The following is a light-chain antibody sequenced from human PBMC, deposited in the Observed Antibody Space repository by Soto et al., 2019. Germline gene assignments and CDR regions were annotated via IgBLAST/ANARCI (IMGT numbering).Light chain of an antibody. J-gene: IGKJ4*01. CDR2: DAS. V-gene: IGKV3-11*02. CDR3: QQRSNWPPLT. Sequence: ESVLTQSPATLSLSPGERATLSCRASQSVSSYLAWYQQKPGQAPRLLIYDASNRATGIPARLSGSGSGREFTLTISSLETEDCAVYYCQQRSNWPPLTFGGGTKVEI. CDR1: QSVSSY.